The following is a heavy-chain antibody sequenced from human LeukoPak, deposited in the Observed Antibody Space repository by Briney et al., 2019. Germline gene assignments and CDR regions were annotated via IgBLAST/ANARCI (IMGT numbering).Heavy chain of an antibody. V-gene: IGHV4-31*03. D-gene: IGHD3-3*01. J-gene: IGHJ5*02. CDR2: IYYSGST. CDR1: GGSISSGGYY. Sequence: SSQTLSLTCTVSGGSISSGGYYWSWIRQHPGKGLEWIGYIYYSGSTYYNPSLKSRVTISVDTSKNQFSLKLSSVTAADTAVYYCARDHNDFWSGSNRFDPWGQGTLVTVSS. CDR3: ARDHNDFWSGSNRFDP.